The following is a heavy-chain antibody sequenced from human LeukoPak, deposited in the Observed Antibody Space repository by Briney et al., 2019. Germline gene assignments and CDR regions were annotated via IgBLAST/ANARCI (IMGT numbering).Heavy chain of an antibody. V-gene: IGHV4-59*01. D-gene: IGHD5-12*01. CDR3: ARVDGYSGYAPADYFDY. Sequence: SETLSLTCTVSGGSISSYYWSWIRQPPEKGLEWIGYIYYSGSTNYNPSLKSRVTMSVDTSKNQFSLKLSSVTAADTAVYYCARVDGYSGYAPADYFDYWGQGTLVTVSS. CDR2: IYYSGST. CDR1: GGSISSYY. J-gene: IGHJ4*02.